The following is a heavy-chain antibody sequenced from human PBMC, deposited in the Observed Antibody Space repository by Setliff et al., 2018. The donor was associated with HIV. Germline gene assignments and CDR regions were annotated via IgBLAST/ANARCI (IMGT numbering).Heavy chain of an antibody. CDR3: ARERSLITNRRYFDS. Sequence: SETLSLTCTVSGGSISSGGNYWSWIRQPPGKGLEWIGEINYSGTTNHNPFLKSRVTISVDTSKKQFSLKLTSVTAADTAVYYCARERSLITNRRYFDSWGQGTLVTVSS. CDR1: GGSISSGGNY. J-gene: IGHJ4*02. V-gene: IGHV4-39*07. CDR2: INYSGTT. D-gene: IGHD3-16*01.